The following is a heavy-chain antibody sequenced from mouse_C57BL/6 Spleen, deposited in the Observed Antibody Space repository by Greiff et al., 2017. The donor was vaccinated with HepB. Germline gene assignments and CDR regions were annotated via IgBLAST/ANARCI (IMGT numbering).Heavy chain of an antibody. J-gene: IGHJ2*01. CDR1: GYSITSGYY. Sequence: EVHLVESGPGLVKPSQSLSLTCSVTGYSITSGYYWNWIRQFPGNKLEWMGYISYDGSNNYNPSLKNRISITRDTSKNQFFLKLNSVTTEDTATYYCARGGDGHYFDYWGQGTTLTVSS. D-gene: IGHD2-3*01. CDR2: ISYDGSN. V-gene: IGHV3-6*01. CDR3: ARGGDGHYFDY.